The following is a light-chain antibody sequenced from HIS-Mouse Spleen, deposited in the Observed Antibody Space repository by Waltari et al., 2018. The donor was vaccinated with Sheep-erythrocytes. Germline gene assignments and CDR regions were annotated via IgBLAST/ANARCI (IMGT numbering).Light chain of an antibody. CDR3: CSYAGSSTPWV. CDR2: EGS. Sequence: QSALTQPRPVSGSPGQSVTIPCTGTSSDVGSYNLVSWYQQHPGKAPKLMIYEGSKRPSGVSNRFSGSKSGNTASLTISGLQAEDEADYYCCSYAGSSTPWVFGGGTKLTVL. V-gene: IGLV2-23*01. J-gene: IGLJ3*02. CDR1: SSDVGSYNL.